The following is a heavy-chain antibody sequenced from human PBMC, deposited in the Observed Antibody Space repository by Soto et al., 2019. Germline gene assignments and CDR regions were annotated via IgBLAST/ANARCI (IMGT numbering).Heavy chain of an antibody. D-gene: IGHD5-12*01. V-gene: IGHV1-2*04. Sequence: ASVKVSCKASGYTFTGYYMHWVRQAPGQGLEWMGWINPNSGGTNYAQKFQGWVTMTRDTSISTAYMELSRLRSDDTAVYYCARGGDGYNSHHSYRMDVWGPATTLTVSS. CDR3: ARGGDGYNSHHSYRMDV. J-gene: IGHJ6*02. CDR1: GYTFTGYY. CDR2: INPNSGGT.